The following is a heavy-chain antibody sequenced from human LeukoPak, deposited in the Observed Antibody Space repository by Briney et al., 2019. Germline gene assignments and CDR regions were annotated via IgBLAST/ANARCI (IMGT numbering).Heavy chain of an antibody. Sequence: SETLSLTCTVSGGSISSYYWSWIRQPPGKGLEWIGYIYYSGSTNYNPSLKSRVTMSVDTSKNQFSLKLSSVTAADTAVYYCARASIAALSDWGQGTLVTVSS. CDR2: IYYSGST. V-gene: IGHV4-59*12. CDR1: GGSISSYY. J-gene: IGHJ4*02. CDR3: ARASIAALSD. D-gene: IGHD6-25*01.